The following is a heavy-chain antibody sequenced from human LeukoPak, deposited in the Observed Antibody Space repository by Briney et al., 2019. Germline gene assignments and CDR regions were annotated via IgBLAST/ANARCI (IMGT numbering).Heavy chain of an antibody. V-gene: IGHV3-23*01. CDR3: ARGRSGYGPFDAFDL. CDR1: GYTFSTYA. CDR2: ISGSGVNT. J-gene: IGHJ3*01. D-gene: IGHD3-22*01. Sequence: GGSLRLSCTASGYTFSTYAMTWVRQAPGKGLEWVSAISGSGVNTYYADSVEDRFAASRDNSKNTLFLQMNILRAEDTAVYYCARGRSGYGPFDAFDLWGQGTWVTVSS.